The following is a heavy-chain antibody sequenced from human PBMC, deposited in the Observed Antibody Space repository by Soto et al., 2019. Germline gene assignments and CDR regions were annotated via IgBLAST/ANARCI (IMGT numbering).Heavy chain of an antibody. CDR3: AKSFTMGEMATIPPFDY. D-gene: IGHD3-3*01. Sequence: GGSLRLSCAASGFTFSSYWMSWVRQAPGKGLEWVANIKQDGSEKYYTDSVKGRFTISRDNSRNTLYLQMTSLRAEDTAVYYCAKSFTMGEMATIPPFDYWGQGTPVTVSS. CDR1: GFTFSSYW. J-gene: IGHJ4*02. V-gene: IGHV3-7*03. CDR2: IKQDGSEK.